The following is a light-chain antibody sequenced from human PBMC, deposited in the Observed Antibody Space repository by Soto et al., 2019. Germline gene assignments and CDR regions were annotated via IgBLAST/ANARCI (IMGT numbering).Light chain of an antibody. CDR2: KAS. J-gene: IGKJ1*01. CDR1: QSISSW. V-gene: IGKV1-5*03. Sequence: DMKMNQSPSTLSASVGDRVSNTFRASQSISSWLAWYQQKPGKAPKLLIYKASSLESGVPSRFSGSGSGTEFTLTISSLQPDDFATYYCQQYNSYWTFGQGTKVDIK. CDR3: QQYNSYWT.